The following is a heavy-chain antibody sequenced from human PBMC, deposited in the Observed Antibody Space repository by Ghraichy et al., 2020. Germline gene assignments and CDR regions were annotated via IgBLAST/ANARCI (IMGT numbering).Heavy chain of an antibody. V-gene: IGHV4-59*08. CDR2: IYYSGST. D-gene: IGHD7-27*01. Sequence: SETLSLTCTVSGGSISSYYWSWIRQPPGKGLEWIGYIYYSGSTNYNPSLKSRVTISVDTSKNQFSLKLSSVTAADTAVYYCARGDKWGSYYWYFDLWGRGTLVTVSS. J-gene: IGHJ2*01. CDR1: GGSISSYY. CDR3: ARGDKWGSYYWYFDL.